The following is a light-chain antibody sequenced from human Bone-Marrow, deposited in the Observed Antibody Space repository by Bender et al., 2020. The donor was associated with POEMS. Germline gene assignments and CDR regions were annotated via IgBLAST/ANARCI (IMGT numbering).Light chain of an antibody. CDR1: SSNIGSHT. J-gene: IGLJ2*01. CDR3: AAWDDSLNGVV. Sequence: QSVLTQPPSSSGTPGQRVTISCSGSSSNIGSHTVNWYQQLSGTAPKLLMYNNNQRPSGVPDRFSGSKSGTSVSLAISGLQSEDEADYYCAAWDDSLNGVVFGGGTKLTVL. V-gene: IGLV1-44*01. CDR2: NNN.